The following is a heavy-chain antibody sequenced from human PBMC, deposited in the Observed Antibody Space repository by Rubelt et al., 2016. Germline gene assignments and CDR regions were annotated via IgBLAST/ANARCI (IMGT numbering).Heavy chain of an antibody. CDR1: GFTFSSYA. CDR2: TWYDGSGK. V-gene: IGHV3-33*08. J-gene: IGHJ3*02. Sequence: VQLLESGGGLVQPGGSLRLSCAASGFTFSSYAMSWVRLAPGKGLEWVAVTWYDGSGKYYADSVKGRFTISRDNSKNTLFLQMNSLRAEDTAMYYCTRDRGGGWYVSDASDIWGQGTMVIVSS. CDR3: TRDRGGGWYVSDASDI. D-gene: IGHD6-19*01.